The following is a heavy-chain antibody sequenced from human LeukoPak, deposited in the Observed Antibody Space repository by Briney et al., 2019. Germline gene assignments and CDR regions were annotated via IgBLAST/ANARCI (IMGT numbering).Heavy chain of an antibody. Sequence: GASVKVSCKASGYTFTSYGISWVRQAPGQGLEWMGWISAYNGNTNYAQKLQGRVTMTTDTSTSTAYMELRSLRSDDTAVYYCAREKDGPRVTIFGVAPSYFDYWGQGTLVTVSS. CDR3: AREKDGPRVTIFGVAPSYFDY. CDR2: ISAYNGNT. V-gene: IGHV1-18*01. CDR1: GYTFTSYG. J-gene: IGHJ4*02. D-gene: IGHD3-3*01.